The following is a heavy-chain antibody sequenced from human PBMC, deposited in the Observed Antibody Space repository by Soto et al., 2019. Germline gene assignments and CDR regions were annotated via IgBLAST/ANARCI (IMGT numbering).Heavy chain of an antibody. CDR2: IYYSGST. D-gene: IGHD4-17*01. CDR3: ARNYGDYVDY. CDR1: GGSIRSYY. Sequence: QVQLQESGPGLVKPSETLSLTCTVSGGSIRSYYWSWIRQPPGKGLECIGYIYYSGSTNYNPSLXSXVXIXXDTSKNQFSLKLSSVTAADTAIYYCARNYGDYVDYWGQGTLVTVSS. J-gene: IGHJ4*02. V-gene: IGHV4-59*08.